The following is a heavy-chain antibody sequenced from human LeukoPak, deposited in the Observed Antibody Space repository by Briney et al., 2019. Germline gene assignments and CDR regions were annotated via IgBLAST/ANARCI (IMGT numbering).Heavy chain of an antibody. CDR2: INPNSGGT. Sequence: ASVKVSCKASGYTFTGYYMHWVRQAPGQGLEWMGWINPNSGGTNYAQKFRGRVTMTRDTSITTAYMELSSLRSDDTAVYYCARALRWDSSSAFDIWGQGTTVTVSS. CDR1: GYTFTGYY. J-gene: IGHJ3*02. V-gene: IGHV1-2*02. CDR3: ARALRWDSSSAFDI. D-gene: IGHD6-19*01.